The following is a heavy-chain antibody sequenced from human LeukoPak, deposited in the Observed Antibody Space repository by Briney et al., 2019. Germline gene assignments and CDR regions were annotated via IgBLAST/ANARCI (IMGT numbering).Heavy chain of an antibody. CDR2: IYYSGST. D-gene: IGHD2-21*02. CDR3: ARHLSGPPLAYCGGDCYSGWFDP. J-gene: IGHJ5*02. Sequence: SETLSLTCTVSGGSISSYYWGWIRQPPGKGLEWIGSIYYSGSTYYNPSLKSRVTISVDTSKNQFSLKLSSVTAADTAVYYCARHLSGPPLAYCGGDCYSGWFDPWGQGTLVTVSS. CDR1: GGSISSYY. V-gene: IGHV4-39*01.